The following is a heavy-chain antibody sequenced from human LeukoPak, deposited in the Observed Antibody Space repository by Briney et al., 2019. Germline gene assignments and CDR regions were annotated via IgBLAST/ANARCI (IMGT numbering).Heavy chain of an antibody. V-gene: IGHV3-23*01. CDR1: RFTCSSFA. CDR2: ISCSGGNT. J-gene: IGHJ4*02. D-gene: IGHD6-19*01. Sequence: QTGGSLRPPCAASRFTCSSFAMTWLRQAPGKGLEWVSVISCSGGNTYYPLSGKGRFTISRDSSKNTVFLQMNSLRAEDTAVYYCATNAGQWLVPFDYWGEGALVTVSS. CDR3: ATNAGQWLVPFDY.